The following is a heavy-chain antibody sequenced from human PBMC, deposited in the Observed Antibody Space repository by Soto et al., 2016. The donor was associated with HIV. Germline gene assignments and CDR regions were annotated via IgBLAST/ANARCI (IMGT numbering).Heavy chain of an antibody. CDR1: GFTFDDYA. Sequence: EVQLVESGGGVVQPGGSLRLSCAASGFTFDDYAMHWVRQAPGKGLEWVSLISGDGGNPYYADSVKGRFTISRDNSKNSLYLQTNSLRTEDTALYYCAKDSAAYVNRYFDYWGQGTLVTVSS. CDR2: ISGDGGNP. D-gene: IGHD3-10*02. CDR3: AKDSAAYVNRYFDY. J-gene: IGHJ4*02. V-gene: IGHV3-43*02.